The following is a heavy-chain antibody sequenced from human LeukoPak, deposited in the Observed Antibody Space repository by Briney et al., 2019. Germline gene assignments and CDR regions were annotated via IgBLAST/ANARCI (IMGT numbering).Heavy chain of an antibody. J-gene: IGHJ4*02. D-gene: IGHD5-18*01. CDR3: ARVEYSYGYNY. CDR1: GFTFSSYD. CDR2: IGTAGDT. V-gene: IGHV3-13*01. Sequence: GSLRLSCATSGFTFSSYDMHWVRQATGKGLEWVSAIGTAGDTYYPGSVKGRFTISRENAKNSLYLQMNSLRAEDTAVYYCARVEYSYGYNYWGQGTLVTVSS.